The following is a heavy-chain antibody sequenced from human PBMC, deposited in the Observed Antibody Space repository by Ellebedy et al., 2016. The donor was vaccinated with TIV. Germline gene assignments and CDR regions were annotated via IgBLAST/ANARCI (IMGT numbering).Heavy chain of an antibody. CDR3: ARGGNWDLDY. CDR2: TKPDGSEK. Sequence: PGGSLRLSCAPSGFTFSTYWMGWARQAAGKGLEWVANTKPDGSEKYYVDSVMGRITISRDNAKNSLYLQRNSLRDEDTAVYYCARGGNWDLDYWGKGILVIVSS. D-gene: IGHD7-27*01. CDR1: GFTFSTYW. V-gene: IGHV3-7*01. J-gene: IGHJ4*02.